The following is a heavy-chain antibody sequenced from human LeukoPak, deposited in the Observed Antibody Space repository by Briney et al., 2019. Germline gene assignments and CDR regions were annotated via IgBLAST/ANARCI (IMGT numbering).Heavy chain of an antibody. J-gene: IGHJ4*02. D-gene: IGHD6-13*01. V-gene: IGHV4-39*07. Sequence: SETLSLTCTVSGGSISSSSYYWGWIRQPPGKGLEWIGSIDYSGNTYYNPSLKSRVTISVDTSKNQFSLKLSSVTAADTAVYYCARGVGQLVPEDYWGQGTLVTVSS. CDR1: GGSISSSSYY. CDR2: IDYSGNT. CDR3: ARGVGQLVPEDY.